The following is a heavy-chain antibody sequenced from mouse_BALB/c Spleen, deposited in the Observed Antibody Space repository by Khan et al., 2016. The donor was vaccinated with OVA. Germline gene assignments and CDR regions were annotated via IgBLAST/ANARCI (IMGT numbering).Heavy chain of an antibody. D-gene: IGHD2-14*01. J-gene: IGHJ4*01. CDR1: GFNIKDTY. V-gene: IGHV14-3*02. CDR3: ARTYDGTMDY. Sequence: VQLQQSGAELVKPGASVKLSCTASGFNIKDTYMHWVKQRPEEGLEWIGKIDPANGNTKYDPKFQGKATITADTSSNTAYLQLSSLTSEDTAVYYGARTYDGTMDYWGQGTSVTVSS. CDR2: IDPANGNT.